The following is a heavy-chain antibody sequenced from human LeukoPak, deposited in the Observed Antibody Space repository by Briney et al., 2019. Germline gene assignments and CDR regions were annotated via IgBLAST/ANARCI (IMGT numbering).Heavy chain of an antibody. V-gene: IGHV4-31*03. J-gene: IGHJ5*02. CDR1: GGPINSGGYY. CDR2: IYYTGFT. Sequence: SQTLSLTCTVSGGPINSGGYYWSWIRQHPGKGLEWIGYIYYTGFTYYNPSLKSRLTISIDTSKNQFSLKLSSVTAADTAVYYCARDRRGSAWTNWFDPWGQGTLVTVSS. D-gene: IGHD6-25*01. CDR3: ARDRRGSAWTNWFDP.